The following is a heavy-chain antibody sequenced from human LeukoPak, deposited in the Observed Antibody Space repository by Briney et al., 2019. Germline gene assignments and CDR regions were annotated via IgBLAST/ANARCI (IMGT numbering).Heavy chain of an antibody. V-gene: IGHV1-2*02. CDR3: ARDPTVTTWSDY. CDR2: INPNSGGT. CDR1: GYTFTGYY. J-gene: IGHJ4*02. D-gene: IGHD4-17*01. Sequence: ASVKVSCKASGYTFTGYYMHWVRQAPGQGLEWMGWINPNSGGTNYAQKFQGRVTMTRDTSISTAYMELSRLRSDDTAVYYCARDPTVTTWSDYWGQGTLVTVSS.